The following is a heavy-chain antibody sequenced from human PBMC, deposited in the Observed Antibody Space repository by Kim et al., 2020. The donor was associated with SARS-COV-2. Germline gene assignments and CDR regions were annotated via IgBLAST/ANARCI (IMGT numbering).Heavy chain of an antibody. J-gene: IGHJ4*02. CDR1: GYIFTSYW. CDR2: IYPGDSDT. V-gene: IGHV5-51*01. Sequence: GESLKISCKGSGYIFTSYWIGWVRQMPGKGLEWMGIIYPGDSDTRYSPSFQGQVTISADKSINTAYLQWSSLKASDTAMYYCARRLALYYGDFAYWGQGTLVTVAS. CDR3: ARRLALYYGDFAY. D-gene: IGHD4-17*01.